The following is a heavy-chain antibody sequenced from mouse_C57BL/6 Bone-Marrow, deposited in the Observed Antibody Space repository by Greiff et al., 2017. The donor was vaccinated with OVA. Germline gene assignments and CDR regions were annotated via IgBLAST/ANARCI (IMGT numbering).Heavy chain of an antibody. D-gene: IGHD2-4*01. CDR1: GYSFTGYF. CDR3: AREGYDYDGDWYFDV. J-gene: IGHJ1*03. Sequence: VQLQQSGPELVKPGDSVKISCKASGYSFTGYFMNWVMQSHGKSLEWIGRINPYNGDTFYNQKFKGKATLTVDKSSSTAHMELRSLTSEDSAVYYCAREGYDYDGDWYFDVWGTGTTVTVSS. V-gene: IGHV1-20*01. CDR2: INPYNGDT.